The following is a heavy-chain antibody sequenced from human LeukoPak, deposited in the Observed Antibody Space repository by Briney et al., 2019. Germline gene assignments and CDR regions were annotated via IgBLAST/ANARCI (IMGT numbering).Heavy chain of an antibody. J-gene: IGHJ5*02. D-gene: IGHD3-3*01. CDR1: GVTFSSYA. Sequence: GGSPRLSCAASGVTFSSYAMSWVRQAPGKGLEWVSAISGSGGSTYYADSVKGRFTISRDNSKNTLYLQMNSLRAEDTAVYYCAKLPGITIFGVAKFDPWGQGTLVTVSS. CDR2: ISGSGGST. V-gene: IGHV3-23*01. CDR3: AKLPGITIFGVAKFDP.